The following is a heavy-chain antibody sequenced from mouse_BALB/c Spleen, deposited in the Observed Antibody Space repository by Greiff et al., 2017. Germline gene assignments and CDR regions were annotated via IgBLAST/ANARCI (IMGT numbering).Heavy chain of an antibody. CDR1: GYTFSSYW. D-gene: IGHD1-1*01. J-gene: IGHJ4*01. CDR3: ARKNYYYGSSYFYAMDY. Sequence: VQVVESGAELMKPGASVKISCKATGYTFSSYWIEWVKQRPGHGLEWIGEILPGSGSTNYNEKFKGKATFTADTSSNTAYMQLSSLTSEDSAVYYCARKNYYYGSSYFYAMDYWGQGTSVTVSS. CDR2: ILPGSGST. V-gene: IGHV1-9*01.